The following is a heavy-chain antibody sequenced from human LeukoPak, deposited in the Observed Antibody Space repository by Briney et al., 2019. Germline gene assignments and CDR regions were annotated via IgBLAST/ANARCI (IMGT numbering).Heavy chain of an antibody. CDR1: GFTFSSYE. CDR2: ISSSGSTI. D-gene: IGHD3-22*01. V-gene: IGHV3-48*03. CDR3: ARAGGYYDSSGYLNY. Sequence: GGSLRLFCAASGFTFSSYEMNWVRQAPGKGLEWVSYISSSGSTIYYADSVKGRFTISRDNAKNSLYLQMNSLRAEDTAVYYCARAGGYYDSSGYLNYWGQGTLVTVSS. J-gene: IGHJ4*02.